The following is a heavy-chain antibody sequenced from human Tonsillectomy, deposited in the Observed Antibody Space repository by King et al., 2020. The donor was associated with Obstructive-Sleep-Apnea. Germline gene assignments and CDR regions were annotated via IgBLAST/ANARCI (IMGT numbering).Heavy chain of an antibody. V-gene: IGHV3-9*01. CDR3: VKDSRSCLDH. J-gene: IGHJ4*02. D-gene: IGHD2-2*01. CDR1: GFNFGDYA. Sequence: VQLVESGGGLVQPGRSLRLSCVGSGFNFGDYAMHWGRQAPGKGLEWVSVISWNSANIDYADSIKGRFTISRDNAKNSLYLQMNSLRVEDTALYYCVKDSRSCLDHWGQGTLVTVSS. CDR2: ISWNSANI.